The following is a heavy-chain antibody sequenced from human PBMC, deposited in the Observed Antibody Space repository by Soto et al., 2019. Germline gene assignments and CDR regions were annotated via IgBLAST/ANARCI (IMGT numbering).Heavy chain of an antibody. D-gene: IGHD6-6*01. Sequence: EVKLVESGGGLVQPGGSLRLSCAASGVTVSNNYMTWVRQAPGKGLELVSSIYSTGNTFYADSVKGRFTISRDNSKNTLYLQMNSLRVEGTAVYYCARNVPASKSGYWGQGTLVTVSS. J-gene: IGHJ4*02. V-gene: IGHV3-66*01. CDR1: GVTVSNNY. CDR2: IYSTGNT. CDR3: ARNVPASKSGY.